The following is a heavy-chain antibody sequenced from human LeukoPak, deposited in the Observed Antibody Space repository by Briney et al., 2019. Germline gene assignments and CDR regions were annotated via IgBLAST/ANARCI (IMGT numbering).Heavy chain of an antibody. Sequence: PGGSLRLSCAASGFTFSNYWMHWVRQAPGKGLVWVSRINSDESTTTYADSVKGRFTISRDNAKNTVYLQMTNLRAEDTAVYYCARRPTVTTPLTAWGQGTLVTVSS. J-gene: IGHJ5*02. CDR3: ARRPTVTTPLTA. CDR1: GFTFSNYW. CDR2: INSDESTT. D-gene: IGHD4-17*01. V-gene: IGHV3-74*01.